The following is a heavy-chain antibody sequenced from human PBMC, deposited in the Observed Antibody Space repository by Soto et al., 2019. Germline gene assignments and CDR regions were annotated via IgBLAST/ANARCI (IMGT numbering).Heavy chain of an antibody. V-gene: IGHV3-23*01. CDR1: GLTFSSYA. D-gene: IGHD2-21*02. J-gene: IGHJ4*02. Sequence: LRLSCAASGLTFSSYALSWVRQAPGKGLEWVSAISGSGGSTYYADSVKGRFTISRDNSKNTLYLQMNSLRAEDTAVYYCAKDPYCGGDCYPEYYFDYWGQGTLVTVSS. CDR3: AKDPYCGGDCYPEYYFDY. CDR2: ISGSGGST.